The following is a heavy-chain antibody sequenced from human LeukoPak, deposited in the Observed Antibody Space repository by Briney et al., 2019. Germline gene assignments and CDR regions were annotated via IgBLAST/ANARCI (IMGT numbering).Heavy chain of an antibody. CDR1: GYTFTGYY. J-gene: IGHJ5*02. Sequence: ASVKVSCKASGYTFTGYYMHWVRQAPGQGLEWMGWINPNSGGTNYAQKFQGRVTMTRDTSISTAYMELSRLRSDDTAVYYCAREGRNSSWYDNWFDPWGQGTLVTVSS. CDR3: AREGRNSSWYDNWFDP. D-gene: IGHD6-13*01. CDR2: INPNSGGT. V-gene: IGHV1-2*02.